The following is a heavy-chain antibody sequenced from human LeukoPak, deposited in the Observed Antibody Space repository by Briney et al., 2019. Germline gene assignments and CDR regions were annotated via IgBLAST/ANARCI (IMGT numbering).Heavy chain of an antibody. V-gene: IGHV3-66*01. D-gene: IGHD4-23*01. CDR2: IYSGGST. J-gene: IGHJ4*02. CDR3: ARDPDYGGNYGFFDY. Sequence: GGSLRLSCAASGFTVSGNYMSWVRQAPGKGLEWVSVIYSGGSTYYADSVKGRFTISRDNSKNTLYLQMNSLRAEDTAVYYCARDPDYGGNYGFFDYWGQRTLVTVSS. CDR1: GFTVSGNY.